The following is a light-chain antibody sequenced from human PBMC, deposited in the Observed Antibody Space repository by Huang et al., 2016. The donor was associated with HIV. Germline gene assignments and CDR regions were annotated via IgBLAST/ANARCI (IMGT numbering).Light chain of an antibody. V-gene: IGKV1-5*03. Sequence: DIQMTQSPSTLSASLGDRVTITCRASQSISSWLAWYQQKPGKAPKLLIYKASGLESGFPSRFSGSGSGTEFTLTISSLQPDDFATYYCQQYTSYPFTFGGGTKVEI. CDR1: QSISSW. CDR2: KAS. J-gene: IGKJ4*01. CDR3: QQYTSYPFT.